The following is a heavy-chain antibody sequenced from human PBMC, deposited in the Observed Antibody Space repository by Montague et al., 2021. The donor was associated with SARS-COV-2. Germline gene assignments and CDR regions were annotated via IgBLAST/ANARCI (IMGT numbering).Heavy chain of an antibody. CDR2: IYYSGST. D-gene: IGHD3-22*01. CDR1: GGSISSSSYY. V-gene: IGHV4-39*07. J-gene: IGHJ4*02. CDR3: AREGGWLSRASYYFDY. Sequence: SETLSLTCTVSGGSISSSSYYWGWIRQPPGKGLEWSGSIYYSGSTYYNPSLKSRVTLSVDTSKNQFSLKLSSVTAADTAVYYCAREGGWLSRASYYFDYWGQGTLVTVSS.